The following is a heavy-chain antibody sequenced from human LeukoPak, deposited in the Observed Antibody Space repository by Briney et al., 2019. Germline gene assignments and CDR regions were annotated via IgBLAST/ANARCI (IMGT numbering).Heavy chain of an antibody. J-gene: IGHJ4*02. CDR1: GFTFSSYW. V-gene: IGHV3-74*01. Sequence: PGGSPRLSCAASGFTFSSYWMHWVRQGPGKGLVWVSRVKGDGSGTSHADSVKGRFTISRDNAKNTLFLQMTSLRAEDTAVYYCVRGNSGSRTTPFDYWGQGTLVTVSS. CDR3: VRGNSGSRTTPFDY. D-gene: IGHD6-19*01. CDR2: VKGDGSGT.